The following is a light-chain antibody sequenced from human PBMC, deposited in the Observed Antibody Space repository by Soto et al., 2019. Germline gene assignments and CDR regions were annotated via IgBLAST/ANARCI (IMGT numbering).Light chain of an antibody. CDR3: HQYGTSPMYT. V-gene: IGKV3-20*01. Sequence: ENVLTQSPGTLSLSPGERATLSCRASQSVSSNYLAWYQQKPGQAPRLLIYGASNRATGIPDRFSGSGSGTDFTLTISRLEPEDFAVYYCHQYGTSPMYTFGQGTKLEIK. J-gene: IGKJ2*01. CDR1: QSVSSNY. CDR2: GAS.